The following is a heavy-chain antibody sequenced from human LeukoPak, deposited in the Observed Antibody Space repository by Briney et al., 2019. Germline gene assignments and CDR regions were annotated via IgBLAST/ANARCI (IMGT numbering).Heavy chain of an antibody. D-gene: IGHD3-22*01. CDR2: ISAYNGNT. J-gene: IGHJ4*02. V-gene: IGHV1-18*01. CDR3: ARRDYYDSSGYYETSPFDY. CDR1: GYTLTELS. Sequence: ASVKVSCKVSGYTLTELSMHWVRQAPGQGLEWMGWISAYNGNTNYAQKLQGRVTMTTDTSTSTAYMELRSLRSDDTAVYYCARRDYYDSSGYYETSPFDYWGQGTLVTVSS.